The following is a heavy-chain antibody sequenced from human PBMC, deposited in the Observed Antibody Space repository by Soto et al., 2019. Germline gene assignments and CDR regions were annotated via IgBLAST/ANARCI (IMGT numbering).Heavy chain of an antibody. Sequence: SLKVSCKASGGTFSSYAIIWVRQAPGQGLEWMGGIIPIFGTANYAQKFHGRATITAKKPTSTAYMELSTRRSEDTAVYNCARAGGFVVVPAAPFYYGMDVGGQGPTVTVS. CDR2: IIPIFGTA. CDR1: GGTFSSYA. CDR3: ARAGGFVVVPAAPFYYGMDV. D-gene: IGHD2-2*01. J-gene: IGHJ6*02. V-gene: IGHV1-69*06.